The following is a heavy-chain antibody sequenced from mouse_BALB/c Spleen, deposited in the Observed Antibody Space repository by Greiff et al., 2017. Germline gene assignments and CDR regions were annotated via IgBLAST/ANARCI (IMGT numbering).Heavy chain of an antibody. Sequence: VQLQQSGTVLARPGASVKMSCKASGYTFTSYWMHWVKQRPAQGLEWIGAIYPGNSDTSYNQKFKGKAKLTAVTSTSTAYMELSSLTNEDSAVYYCTRSTDYYDYDRGAWFAYWGQGTLVTVSA. CDR1: GYTFTSYW. CDR3: TRSTDYYDYDRGAWFAY. V-gene: IGHV1-5*01. J-gene: IGHJ3*01. CDR2: IYPGNSDT. D-gene: IGHD2-4*01.